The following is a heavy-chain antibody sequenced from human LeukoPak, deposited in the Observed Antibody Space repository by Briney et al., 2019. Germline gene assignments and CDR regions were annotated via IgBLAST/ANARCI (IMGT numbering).Heavy chain of an antibody. CDR1: GFTFSSYG. CDR2: ISYDGNNK. CDR3: AKGPFGIVGAFDY. V-gene: IGHV3-30*18. Sequence: GGSLRLSCAASGFTFSSYGMHWVRQAPGKGLEWVAVISYDGNNKYYADSVKGRFTISRDNSKNTLYLQMNSLRTEDTAVYYCAKGPFGIVGAFDYWGQGTLVTVSS. D-gene: IGHD1-26*01. J-gene: IGHJ4*02.